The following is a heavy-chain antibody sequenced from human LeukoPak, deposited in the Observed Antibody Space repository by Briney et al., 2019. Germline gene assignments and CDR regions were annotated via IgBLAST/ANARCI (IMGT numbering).Heavy chain of an antibody. CDR3: ARDPATMIHNAFDI. J-gene: IGHJ3*02. CDR1: GGSISSFY. Sequence: PSETLSLICSVSGGSISSFYWSWIRQPAGKGLEWIGRIYASGSTNYNPSLKSRVTMSVDTSKNQFSLKLSSVTAADTAVYYCARDPATMIHNAFDIWGQGTMVTVSS. V-gene: IGHV4-4*07. D-gene: IGHD3-22*01. CDR2: IYASGST.